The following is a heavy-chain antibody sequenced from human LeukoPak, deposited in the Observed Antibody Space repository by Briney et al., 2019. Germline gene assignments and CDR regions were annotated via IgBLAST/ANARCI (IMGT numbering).Heavy chain of an antibody. CDR1: GYSFTNYW. V-gene: IGHV5-51*01. CDR3: ARHGNWGPLDL. Sequence: GESLRIPCKGSGYSFTNYWIAWVRQMPGKGLEWMGMIAPTDSDIRYSPSFQGQVSFSADSSITTAYLQWNSLKASDTAMYYCARHGNWGPLDLWGQGTLVTVSS. J-gene: IGHJ5*02. CDR2: IAPTDSDI. D-gene: IGHD3-16*01.